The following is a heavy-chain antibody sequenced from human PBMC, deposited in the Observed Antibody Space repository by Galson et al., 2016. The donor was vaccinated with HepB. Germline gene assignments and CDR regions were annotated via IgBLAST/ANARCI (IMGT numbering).Heavy chain of an antibody. CDR1: GFIFSSYG. J-gene: IGHJ4*02. CDR2: IWNDGSNQ. Sequence: SLRLSCAASGFIFSSYGMHWVRQAPGKGLEWVAVIWNDGSNQYYVDSAKGRFTISRDNSKNTLYLQMNCLRAEDTAVYYCAREGMTTVAMLDYWGQGTLVTVAS. CDR3: AREGMTTVAMLDY. V-gene: IGHV3-33*01. D-gene: IGHD4-23*01.